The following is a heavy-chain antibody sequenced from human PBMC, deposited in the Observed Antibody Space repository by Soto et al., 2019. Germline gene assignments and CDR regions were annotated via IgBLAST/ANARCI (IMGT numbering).Heavy chain of an antibody. D-gene: IGHD6-19*01. CDR1: GGTFSSYA. CDR3: ARDSSDLHAFDI. CDR2: INPNSGGT. J-gene: IGHJ3*02. Sequence: ASVKVSCKAFGGTFSSYAICWVRQAPGQGLEWMGWINPNSGGTNYAQKFQGWVTMTRDTSISTAYMELSRLRSDDTAVYYCARDSSDLHAFDIWGQGTMVTVS. V-gene: IGHV1-2*04.